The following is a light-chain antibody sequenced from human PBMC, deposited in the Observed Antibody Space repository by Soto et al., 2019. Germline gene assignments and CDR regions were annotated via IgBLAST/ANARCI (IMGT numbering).Light chain of an antibody. J-gene: IGLJ1*01. Sequence: QSVLTQPASVSGSPGQSITISCTGTSSDVEGYNYVSWYQQHPGKAPKFMIYDVSNRPSGVSNRSSGSKSGNTASLTISGLQAEDEADYYCSSYTTSNTRQIVFGTGTKVTVL. CDR3: SSYTTSNTRQIV. V-gene: IGLV2-14*01. CDR1: SSDVEGYNY. CDR2: DVS.